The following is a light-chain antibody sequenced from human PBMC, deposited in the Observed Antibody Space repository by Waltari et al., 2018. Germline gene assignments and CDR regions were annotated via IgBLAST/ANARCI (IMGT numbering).Light chain of an antibody. CDR1: QSVTST. J-gene: IGKJ1*01. CDR3: HQYNDWPPT. Sequence: ETVMTQSPATLSVSPGDRATLSCRANQSVTSTLAWYQQKPGQAPSLLLYGASARATGIPARFSGSGSGTEFTLTISSLRSEDFALYYCHQYNDWPPTIGQGTKVEIK. V-gene: IGKV3-15*01. CDR2: GAS.